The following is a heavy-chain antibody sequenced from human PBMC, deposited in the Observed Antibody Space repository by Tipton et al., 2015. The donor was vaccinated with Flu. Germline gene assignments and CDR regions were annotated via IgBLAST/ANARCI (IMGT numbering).Heavy chain of an antibody. J-gene: IGHJ3*02. CDR3: ARISRLYEDSASPAFDM. CDR1: GFAFSGYW. D-gene: IGHD1-26*01. Sequence: GSLRLSCAASGFAFSGYWMHWVRQVPGKGLVWLSRINTDGSTTNYADSVEGRFTISRDNAKKTLYLDMNSLRAEDAAVYYCARISRLYEDSASPAFDMWGQGTVVTVSS. CDR2: INTDGSTT. V-gene: IGHV3-74*01.